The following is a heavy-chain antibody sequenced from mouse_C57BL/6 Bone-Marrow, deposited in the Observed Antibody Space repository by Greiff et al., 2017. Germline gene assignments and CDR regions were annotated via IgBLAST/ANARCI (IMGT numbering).Heavy chain of an antibody. CDR1: GYTFTSYW. CDR3: AREAYGRGFAY. D-gene: IGHD1-1*01. Sequence: VQLQQPGAELVKPGASVKLSCKASGYTFTSYWMHWVKQRPGQGLEWIGMIHPNSGSTNYNEKFKSKATLTVDKSSSTAYMQLSSLTSADSAVYYCAREAYGRGFAYWGQGTLVTVSA. V-gene: IGHV1-64*01. J-gene: IGHJ3*01. CDR2: IHPNSGST.